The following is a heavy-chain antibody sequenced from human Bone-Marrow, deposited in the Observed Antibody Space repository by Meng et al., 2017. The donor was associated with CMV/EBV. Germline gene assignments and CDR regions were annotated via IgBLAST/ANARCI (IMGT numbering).Heavy chain of an antibody. J-gene: IGHJ4*02. D-gene: IGHD4-17*01. Sequence: GGSLRLSCAASGFVFSSYVMSWVRQVPGKGLEWVAGVNKNGGRTNYIDSVKGRFTISRDNSKNTLYLQMNSLRAEDTAMYYCAKDWATNGDYDYFDYWGQGNLVTVSS. CDR3: AKDWATNGDYDYFDY. V-gene: IGHV3-23*01. CDR1: GFVFSSYV. CDR2: VNKNGGRT.